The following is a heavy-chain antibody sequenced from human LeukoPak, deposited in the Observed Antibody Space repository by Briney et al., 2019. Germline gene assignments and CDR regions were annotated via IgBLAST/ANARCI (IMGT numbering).Heavy chain of an antibody. J-gene: IGHJ4*02. CDR1: GFTFNSYA. CDR3: AKDIAMSGTWGYFDY. D-gene: IGHD6-19*01. CDR2: ISGSGGST. V-gene: IGHV3-23*01. Sequence: PGGSLRLSCAASGFTFNSYAMNWVRQAPGKGLEWVSGISGSGGSTYYADSVKGRFTISRDNSKNTLYLQMNTLRAEDTAVYYCAKDIAMSGTWGYFDYWGQGTLVPVSS.